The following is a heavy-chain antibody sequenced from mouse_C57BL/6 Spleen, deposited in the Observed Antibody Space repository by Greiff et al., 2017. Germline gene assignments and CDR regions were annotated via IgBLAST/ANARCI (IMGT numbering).Heavy chain of an antibody. CDR2: IYPGSGNT. Sequence: VKLVESGAELVRPGASVKLSCKASGYTFTDYYINWVKQRPGQGLEWIARIYPGSGNTYYNEKFKGKATLTAEKSSSTAYMQLSGLTSEYSAVYFCARGGGYDGFDYWGQGTTLTVSS. D-gene: IGHD2-2*01. CDR3: ARGGGYDGFDY. V-gene: IGHV1-76*01. CDR1: GYTFTDYY. J-gene: IGHJ2*01.